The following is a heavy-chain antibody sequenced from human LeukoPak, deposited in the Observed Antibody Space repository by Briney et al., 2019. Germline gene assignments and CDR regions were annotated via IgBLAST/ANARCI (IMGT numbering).Heavy chain of an antibody. CDR1: GGSFSGYY. CDR3: ARSEYYDSSGYSHSINFDY. J-gene: IGHJ4*02. V-gene: IGHV4-34*01. Sequence: SETLSLTCAVYGGSFSGYYWSWIRQPPGKGLEWIGEINHSGSTNHNPSLKSRVTISVDTSKNQFSLKLSSVTAADTAVYYCARSEYYDSSGYSHSINFDYWGQGTLVTVSS. CDR2: INHSGST. D-gene: IGHD3-22*01.